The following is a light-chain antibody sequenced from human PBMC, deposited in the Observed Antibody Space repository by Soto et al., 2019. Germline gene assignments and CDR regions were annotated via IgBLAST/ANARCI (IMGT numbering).Light chain of an antibody. V-gene: IGLV2-18*02. J-gene: IGLJ1*01. Sequence: QSALTQPPSVSGSPGQSVTISCTGTSSDVGSSNGVSWYQQPPGTASKLMIYDVSNRPSGVPDRFSGSKSGNTASLTISGLQAEDEADYYCSSYTSSSTYVFGTGTKVTVL. CDR2: DVS. CDR3: SSYTSSSTYV. CDR1: SSDVGSSNG.